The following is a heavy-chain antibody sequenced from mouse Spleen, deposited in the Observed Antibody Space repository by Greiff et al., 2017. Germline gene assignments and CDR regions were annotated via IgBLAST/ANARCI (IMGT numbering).Heavy chain of an antibody. J-gene: IGHJ2*01. CDR3: ARSGGLRRLYYFDY. CDR1: GYTFTSYW. Sequence: VQLQQSGDDLVKPGASVKLSCKASGYTFTSYWINWIKQRPGQGLEWIGRIAPGSGSTYYNEKFKGKATLTADKSSSTAYMQLSSLTSEDSAVYFCARSGGLRRLYYFDYWGQGTTLTVSS. D-gene: IGHD2-2*01. CDR2: IAPGSGST. V-gene: IGHV1-77*01.